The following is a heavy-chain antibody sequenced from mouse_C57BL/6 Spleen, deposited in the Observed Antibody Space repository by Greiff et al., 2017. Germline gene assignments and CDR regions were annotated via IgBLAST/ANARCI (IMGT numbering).Heavy chain of an antibody. Sequence: QVQLQQPGTELVKPGASVKLSCKASGYTFNSYWMHWVKQRPGQGLEWIGNINPSNGGTNYNEKFKSKATLTVDTSSSTAYMQLSSLTSEDAAVYYCARPAQATAWFAYWGQGTMVTVSA. CDR2: INPSNGGT. CDR3: ARPAQATAWFAY. D-gene: IGHD3-2*02. J-gene: IGHJ3*01. CDR1: GYTFNSYW. V-gene: IGHV1-53*01.